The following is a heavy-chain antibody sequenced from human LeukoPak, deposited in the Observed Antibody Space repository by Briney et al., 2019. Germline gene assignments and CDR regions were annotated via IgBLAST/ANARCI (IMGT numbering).Heavy chain of an antibody. CDR1: GGTFSSYA. CDR2: INPNSGGT. CDR3: ARYGYCSSTSCRGAFDY. Sequence: ASVKVSCKASGGTFSSYAINWVRQAPGQGLEWMGWINPNSGGTNYAQKFQGRVTMTRDTSISTAYMELSRLRSDDTAVYYCARYGYCSSTSCRGAFDYWGQGTLVTVSS. D-gene: IGHD2-2*01. J-gene: IGHJ4*02. V-gene: IGHV1-2*02.